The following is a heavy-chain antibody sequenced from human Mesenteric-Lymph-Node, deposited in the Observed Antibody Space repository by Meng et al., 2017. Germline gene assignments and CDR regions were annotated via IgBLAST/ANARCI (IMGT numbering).Heavy chain of an antibody. CDR2: ISGTGNTI. CDR1: GFTFSTYE. Sequence: GGSLRLSCAASGFTFSTYEMNWVRQAPGKGLEWVSYISGTGNTIYYADSVKGRFTISRDNAKNSLYLQMNSLRAEDTAVYYCVRDKGDYYYDGSGYYYLYVFDYWGQGALVTVSS. D-gene: IGHD3-22*01. CDR3: VRDKGDYYYDGSGYYYLYVFDY. V-gene: IGHV3-48*03. J-gene: IGHJ4*02.